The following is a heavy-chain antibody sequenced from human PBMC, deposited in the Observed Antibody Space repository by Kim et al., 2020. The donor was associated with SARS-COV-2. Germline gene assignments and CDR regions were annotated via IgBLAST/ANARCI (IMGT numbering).Heavy chain of an antibody. Sequence: GTAYCTPSLKSRITISVHSSKNQFSLELGSVTAADTAVYYCAGTFIRHFDYWGQGTLVTVSS. D-gene: IGHD2-21*01. V-gene: IGHV4-31*02. CDR2: GTA. J-gene: IGHJ4*02. CDR3: AGTFIRHFDY.